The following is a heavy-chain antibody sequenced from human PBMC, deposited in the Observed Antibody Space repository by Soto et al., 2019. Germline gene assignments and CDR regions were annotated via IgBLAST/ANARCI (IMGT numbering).Heavy chain of an antibody. V-gene: IGHV1-69*01. CDR3: ATEAYHYHSQSFHWFDP. CDR1: GGSFSSYD. CDR2: IDPISGTS. J-gene: IGHJ5*02. D-gene: IGHD3-10*01. Sequence: QVQLVQSGAEVKKPGSSVKVSCTTSGGSFSSYDIYWLRQAPGQGLEWVGSIDPISGTSDYAQRVQDRVTITADESTGTIYMELSSLRSEDTAVYFCATEAYHYHSQSFHWFDPWGQGTRVTVSS.